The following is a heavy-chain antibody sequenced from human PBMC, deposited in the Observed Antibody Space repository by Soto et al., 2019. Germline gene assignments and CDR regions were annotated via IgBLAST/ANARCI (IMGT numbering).Heavy chain of an antibody. J-gene: IGHJ4*01. CDR1: GYSIKRGYY. Sequence: SETLSLTCVVSGYSIKRGYYWGWIRQPPGKGLEYIGSVYHSGGTFYNPSLKSRVTISADTSKNLFSLMLSSVTAADTAVYFCAGTDSYTSGLDYWG. V-gene: IGHV4-38-2*01. CDR3: AGTDSYTSGLDY. D-gene: IGHD6-19*01. CDR2: VYHSGGT.